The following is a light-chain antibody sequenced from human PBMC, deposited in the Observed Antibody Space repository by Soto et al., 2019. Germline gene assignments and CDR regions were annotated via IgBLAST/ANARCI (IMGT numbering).Light chain of an antibody. Sequence: EIVLTQSPATLSLSPGERATLSCRASQSVSNYLAWYQQKPGQAPRLLIYDASNRATDIPARFSGGGSGTDFTLTISSLEHEDSAVYYCHQRSNSWTFGQGTKVEIK. CDR1: QSVSNY. V-gene: IGKV3-11*01. CDR2: DAS. CDR3: HQRSNSWT. J-gene: IGKJ1*01.